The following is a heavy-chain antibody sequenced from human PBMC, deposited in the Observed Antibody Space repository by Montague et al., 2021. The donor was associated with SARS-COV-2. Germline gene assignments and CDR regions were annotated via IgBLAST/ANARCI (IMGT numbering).Heavy chain of an antibody. J-gene: IGHJ4*02. D-gene: IGHD7-27*01. CDR3: ARMTPLTGLDY. V-gene: IGHV2-70*11. CDR2: IDWDDEK. Sequence: PALVKPTQTLTLTCTFSGFSLTTSGVGVSWIRQPPGKALEWLARIDWDDEKYYSTSLKTRLTISKDTSKNQVVLTMTNMDPVDTATYYCARMTPLTGLDYWGQGTLVTVSS. CDR1: GFSLTTSGVG.